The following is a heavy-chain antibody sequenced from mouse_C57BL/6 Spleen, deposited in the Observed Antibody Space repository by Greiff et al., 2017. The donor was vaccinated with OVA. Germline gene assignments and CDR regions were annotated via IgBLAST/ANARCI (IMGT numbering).Heavy chain of an antibody. Sequence: QVQLQQSGTELVKPGASVKLSCKASGYTFTSYWMHWVKQRPGQGLEWIGNINPSNGGTNYNEKFKSKATLTVDKSSSTAYMQLSSLTSEDSAVYYCARWGASLGYPDYWGQGTTLTVSS. CDR3: ARWGASLGYPDY. J-gene: IGHJ2*01. CDR1: GYTFTSYW. CDR2: INPSNGGT. D-gene: IGHD2-2*01. V-gene: IGHV1-53*01.